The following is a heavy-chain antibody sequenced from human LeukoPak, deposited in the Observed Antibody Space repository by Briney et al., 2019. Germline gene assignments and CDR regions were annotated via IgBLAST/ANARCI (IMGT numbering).Heavy chain of an antibody. D-gene: IGHD5-24*01. CDR3: AGSRDGSNFAFDL. J-gene: IGHJ3*01. CDR2: ISGGGSYT. CDR1: GFTFSDYY. Sequence: PGGSLRLSCAVSGFTFSDYYMSWIRQAPGKGLEWVSYISGGGSYTNYADSARGRFTISRDNAKDSLDLQMNSLRAEDTAIYYCAGSRDGSNFAFDLWGQGTLVTVSS. V-gene: IGHV3-11*03.